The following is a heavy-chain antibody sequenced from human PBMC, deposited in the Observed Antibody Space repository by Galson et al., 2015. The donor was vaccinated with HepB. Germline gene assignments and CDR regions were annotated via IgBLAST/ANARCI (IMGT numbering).Heavy chain of an antibody. J-gene: IGHJ2*01. D-gene: IGHD3-22*01. CDR3: AKGGIASTSGYATWYFDL. Sequence: SLRLSCAASGFTVSSNYMTWVRQAPGKGLEWVSIMYVGGCTSYVDSVKGRFTISSHNSKNTLYLQMNSLRPEDTAVYYCAKGGIASTSGYATWYFDLWGRGTLVTVSS. CDR1: GFTVSSNY. V-gene: IGHV3-53*04. CDR2: MYVGGCT.